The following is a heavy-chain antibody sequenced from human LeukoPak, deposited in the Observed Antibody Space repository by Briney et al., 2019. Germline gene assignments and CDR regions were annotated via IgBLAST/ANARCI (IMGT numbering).Heavy chain of an antibody. J-gene: IGHJ4*02. D-gene: IGHD5-18*01. CDR3: ARGLSGYSYGYYFDY. CDR2: MHYSGSS. CDR1: GGSISSYY. Sequence: SSETLSLTCSVSGGSISSYYWSWIRQPPGKGLEWIGDMHYSGSSDYNPSLKSRVTISVDTSKNQFSLRLSSVTAADTAVYYCARGLSGYSYGYYFDYWGQGTLFTVSS. V-gene: IGHV4-59*01.